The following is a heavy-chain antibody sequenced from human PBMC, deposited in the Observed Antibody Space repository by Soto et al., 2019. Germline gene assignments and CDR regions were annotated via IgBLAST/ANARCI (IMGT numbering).Heavy chain of an antibody. CDR3: AHRRGYDSSGYYFNWFDS. V-gene: IGHV2-5*02. Sequence: QITLKESGPTLVKPTQTLTLTCTFSGFSLSTSGVGVGWIRQPPGKALEWLALIYWDDDKRYSPSLKSRLTITTDTSKNQVVLTMTNMDPVDTATYYCAHRRGYDSSGYYFNWFDSWGQGTLVTVSS. J-gene: IGHJ5*01. D-gene: IGHD3-22*01. CDR1: GFSLSTSGVG. CDR2: IYWDDDK.